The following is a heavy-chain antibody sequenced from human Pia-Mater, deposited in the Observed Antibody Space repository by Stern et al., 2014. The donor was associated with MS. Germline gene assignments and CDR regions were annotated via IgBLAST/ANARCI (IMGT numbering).Heavy chain of an antibody. Sequence: QVQLQESGPGLVKPSETLSLTCTVSVGSISSNSYYWGWIRQPPGKGLEWIGSVFYTGDTHYNPSLESRVTISVDKSKNQFSLKLSSVAAADTAVYYCARSSGWPPATFGNWGQGTLVTVSS. CDR1: VGSISSNSYY. V-gene: IGHV4-39*01. J-gene: IGHJ4*02. CDR2: VFYTGDT. CDR3: ARSSGWPPATFGN. D-gene: IGHD6-19*01.